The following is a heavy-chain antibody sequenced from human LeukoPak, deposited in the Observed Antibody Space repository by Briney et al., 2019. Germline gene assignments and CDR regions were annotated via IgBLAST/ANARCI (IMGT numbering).Heavy chain of an antibody. CDR2: INHRGST. J-gene: IGHJ4*02. CDR1: GGSLSGFY. V-gene: IGHV4-34*01. Sequence: PSETLSLTCAVYGGSLSGFYWSWIRQPPGKGLEWIGEINHRGSTNYNPSLKSRVTISVDTFKNQFSLKLTSVTAADTAVYYCAKDFGIAAPPGFFDYWGQGTLVTVSS. D-gene: IGHD6-6*01. CDR3: AKDFGIAAPPGFFDY.